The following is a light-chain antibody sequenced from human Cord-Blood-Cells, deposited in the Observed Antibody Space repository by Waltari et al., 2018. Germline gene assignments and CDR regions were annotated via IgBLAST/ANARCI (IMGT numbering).Light chain of an antibody. CDR3: CSYAGSSTYV. Sequence: ALTQHARVPGPPGQSLTIPCTGTSCDVWSYILVSWYQQDPGKAPKLMIYESSKRPSGVSIRFSGPKSGNTASLTISGLQAEDEADYYCCSYAGSSTYVFGTGTKVTVL. J-gene: IGLJ1*01. CDR2: ESS. V-gene: IGLV2-23*01. CDR1: SCDVWSYIL.